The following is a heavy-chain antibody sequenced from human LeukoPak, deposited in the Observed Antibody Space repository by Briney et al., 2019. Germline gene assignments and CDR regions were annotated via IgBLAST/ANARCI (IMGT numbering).Heavy chain of an antibody. V-gene: IGHV3-11*04. CDR2: ISISGTTI. J-gene: IGHJ6*03. CDR1: GFTFSDYY. CDR3: GRCAGPPQYYYYYYYMDV. D-gene: IGHD1-14*01. Sequence: PGGSLRLSCAASGFTFSDYYMSWIRQAPGRGLEWLSYISISGTTIYYADSVKGRFTISRDNATNSLYLQMNSLRGEDTAVYYCGRCAGPPQYYYYYYYMDVWGKGTTVTVSS.